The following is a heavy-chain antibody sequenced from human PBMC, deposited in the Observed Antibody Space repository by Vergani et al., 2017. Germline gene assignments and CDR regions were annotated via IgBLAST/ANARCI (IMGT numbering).Heavy chain of an antibody. CDR1: GYTFTGYY. CDR3: ARERGEGGYCTNGVCLHCSGGSCYYYYYGMDV. J-gene: IGHJ6*02. V-gene: IGHV1-2*02. D-gene: IGHD2-8*01. CDR2: INPNSGGT. Sequence: QVQLVQSGAEVKKPGASVKVSCKASGYTFTGYYMHWVRQAPGQGLEWMGWINPNSGGTNYAQKFQGRVTITADKSTSTAYMELSSLRSEDTAVYYCARERGEGGYCTNGVCLHCSGGSCYYYYYGMDVWGQGTTVTVSS.